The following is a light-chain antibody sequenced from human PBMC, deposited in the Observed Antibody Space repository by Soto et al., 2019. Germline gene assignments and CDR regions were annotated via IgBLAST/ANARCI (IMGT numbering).Light chain of an antibody. J-gene: IGKJ3*01. Sequence: DIPMTQSPSSLSASVGDRVTITCRASQGISNYLAWYQQKPGKVPKLLIYDASTLQSGVPSRFSGGGSGTDFTLTISSLQPEDIATYYCQEYNNVLFTFGPGTKVEIK. V-gene: IGKV1-27*01. CDR3: QEYNNVLFT. CDR1: QGISNY. CDR2: DAS.